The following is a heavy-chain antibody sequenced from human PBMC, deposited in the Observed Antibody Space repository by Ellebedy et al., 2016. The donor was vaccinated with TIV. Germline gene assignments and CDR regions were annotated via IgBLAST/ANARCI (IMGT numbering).Heavy chain of an antibody. CDR2: IDPSDSYT. D-gene: IGHD3-10*01. Sequence: KVSCXGSGYSFTSYWISWVRQWPGKGLEWMGRIDPSDSYTNYSPSFQGHVTIPADKSISTAYLQWNSLKASDTAMYYCARRPGGSYYYGMDVWGQGTTVTVSS. CDR1: GYSFTSYW. J-gene: IGHJ6*02. CDR3: ARRPGGSYYYGMDV. V-gene: IGHV5-10-1*01.